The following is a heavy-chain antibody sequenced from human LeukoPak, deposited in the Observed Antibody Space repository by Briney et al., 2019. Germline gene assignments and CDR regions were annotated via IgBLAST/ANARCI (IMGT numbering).Heavy chain of an antibody. J-gene: IGHJ6*03. CDR1: GFTFNRYG. CDR2: IRYDGSNK. V-gene: IGHV3-30*02. CDR3: AKGGGYEAQYYYYYLDV. D-gene: IGHD5-12*01. Sequence: PGGSLRLSCAASGFTFNRYGMSWVRQAPGKGLEWVAFIRYDGSNKYYADSVKGRFTISRDNSKNTLYLQMKSLRAEDTAVYYCAKGGGYEAQYYYYYLDVWGKGTTVTISS.